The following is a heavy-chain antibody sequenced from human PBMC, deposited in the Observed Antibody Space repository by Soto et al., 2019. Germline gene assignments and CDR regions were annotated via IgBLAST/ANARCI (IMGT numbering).Heavy chain of an antibody. CDR2: VIPISGST. CDR1: GGTFSNNA. V-gene: IGHV1-69*13. Sequence: SVKVSCKASGGTFSNNAISWVRQAPGQGLEWMGGVIPISGSTSYAPKFQGRVTITADESATTAYVELSSLRSEDTAVYYCARGPDRSGFYLFDYWGPGTLVTVSS. D-gene: IGHD3-3*01. CDR3: ARGPDRSGFYLFDY. J-gene: IGHJ4*02.